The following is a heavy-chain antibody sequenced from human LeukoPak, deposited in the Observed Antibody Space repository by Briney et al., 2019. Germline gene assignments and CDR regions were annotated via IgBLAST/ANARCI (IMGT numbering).Heavy chain of an antibody. J-gene: IGHJ5*02. Sequence: GSLRLSCAASGFTFDDYGLSWVRQPPGKGLEWIGEIYHSGSTYYNPSLKSRVTISVDTSKNQFSLKLSSVTAADTAVYYCARTDYGGNSETSWGQGTLVTVSS. CDR1: GFTFDDYG. D-gene: IGHD4-23*01. CDR2: IYHSGST. CDR3: ARTDYGGNSETS. V-gene: IGHV4-34*01.